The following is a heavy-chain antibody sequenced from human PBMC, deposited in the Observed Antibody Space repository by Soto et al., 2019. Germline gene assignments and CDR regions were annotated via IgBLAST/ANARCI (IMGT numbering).Heavy chain of an antibody. D-gene: IGHD3-22*01. Sequence: ASVKVSCKASGGTFSSYAISWVRQAPGQGLEWMGGIIPIFGTANYAQKFQGRVTITADESTSTAYVEPSSLRSEDTAVYYCASRFDYYDSSGPWTGYFDYWGQGTLVTVSS. V-gene: IGHV1-69*13. CDR2: IIPIFGTA. CDR3: ASRFDYYDSSGPWTGYFDY. J-gene: IGHJ4*02. CDR1: GGTFSSYA.